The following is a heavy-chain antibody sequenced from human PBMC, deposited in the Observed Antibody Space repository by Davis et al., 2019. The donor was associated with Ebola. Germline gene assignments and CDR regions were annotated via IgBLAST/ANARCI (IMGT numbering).Heavy chain of an antibody. D-gene: IGHD4-23*01. Sequence: SVTVSCKASRGTFSSYAISWVRQAPGQGLEWMGRIIPILGIANYAQKFQGRVTMTRDTSTSTVYMELSSLRSEDTAVYYCARTGVTTVVIGDWYFDLWGRGTLVTVSS. J-gene: IGHJ2*01. CDR3: ARTGVTTVVIGDWYFDL. V-gene: IGHV1-69*04. CDR1: RGTFSSYA. CDR2: IIPILGIA.